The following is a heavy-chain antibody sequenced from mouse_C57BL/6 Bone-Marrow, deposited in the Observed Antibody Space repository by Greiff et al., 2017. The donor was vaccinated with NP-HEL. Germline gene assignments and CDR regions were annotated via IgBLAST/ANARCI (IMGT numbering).Heavy chain of an antibody. Sequence: EVKLMESGGGLVKPGGSLKLSCAASGFTFSDYGMHWVRQAPEKGLEWVAYISSGSSTIYYADTVKGRFTISRDNAKNTLFLQMTNQRSEAKAMYYFARGDYGSCYDYAMDYWGQGTSVTVSP. V-gene: IGHV5-17*01. CDR1: GFTFSDYG. CDR2: ISSGSSTI. D-gene: IGHD1-1*01. J-gene: IGHJ4*01. CDR3: ARGDYGSCYDYAMDY.